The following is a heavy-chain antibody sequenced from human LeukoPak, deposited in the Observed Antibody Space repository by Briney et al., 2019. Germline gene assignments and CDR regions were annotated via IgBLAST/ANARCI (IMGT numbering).Heavy chain of an antibody. D-gene: IGHD3-16*01. CDR3: AHRRGSNWFDP. CDR1: GFSLSTSGVG. Sequence: ESGPTLVKPTQTLTLTCTFSGFSLSTSGVGVGWIRQPPGKALEWLVIIYWDDDKRYSPSLKNRLTITKETSKNQVVLTMTNMDPVDTATYYCAHRRGSNWFDPWGQGTLVTVSS. V-gene: IGHV2-5*02. CDR2: IYWDDDK. J-gene: IGHJ5*02.